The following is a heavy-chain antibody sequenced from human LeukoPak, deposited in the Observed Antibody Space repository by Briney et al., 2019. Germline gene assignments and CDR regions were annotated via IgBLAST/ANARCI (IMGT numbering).Heavy chain of an antibody. CDR3: ARAEEMAATYYFDY. CDR2: INPNSGDT. CDR1: GYTFIGYY. V-gene: IGHV1-2*02. J-gene: IGHJ4*02. D-gene: IGHD5-24*01. Sequence: ASVKVSCKASGYTFIGYYLHWVRQAPGQGLEWMGWINPNSGDTNYAQKFQGRVTMTRDASIGTAYMELSRLRSDDTAMYYCARAEEMAATYYFDYWGQGTLVTVSS.